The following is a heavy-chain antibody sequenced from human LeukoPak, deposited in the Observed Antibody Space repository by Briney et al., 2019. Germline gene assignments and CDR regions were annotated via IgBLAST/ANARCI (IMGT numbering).Heavy chain of an antibody. CDR1: GFTFDDYA. CDR2: ISWNSGSI. D-gene: IGHD4-17*01. Sequence: GRSLRLSCAASGFTFDDYAMHWVRQAPGKGLEWVSGISWNSGSIGYADSVKGRFTISRDNAKNSLYLQMNSLRAEDTAVYYCARGANGDFFWGQGTLVTVSS. J-gene: IGHJ4*02. CDR3: ARGANGDFF. V-gene: IGHV3-9*01.